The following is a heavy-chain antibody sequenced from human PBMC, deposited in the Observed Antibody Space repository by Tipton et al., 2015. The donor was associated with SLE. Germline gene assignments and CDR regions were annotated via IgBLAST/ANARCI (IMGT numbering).Heavy chain of an antibody. CDR1: LYSIGSGFY. D-gene: IGHD2-15*01. V-gene: IGHV4-38-2*02. J-gene: IGHJ6*03. CDR3: VKSVVVVSPRDYYYYMDV. CDR2: MHHNGST. Sequence: TLSLTCTVSLYSIGSGFYWDWVRQAPGKGLEWVATMHHNGSTYYNPSLQSRVTLSVDMSKNQFSLRLSSVTAADTGVYYCVKSVVVVSPRDYYYYMDVWGKGTTVIVSS.